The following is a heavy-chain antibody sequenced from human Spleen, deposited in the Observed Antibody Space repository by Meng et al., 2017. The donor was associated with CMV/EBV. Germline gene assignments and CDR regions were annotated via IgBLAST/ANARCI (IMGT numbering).Heavy chain of an antibody. CDR1: GFTFSSYS. D-gene: IGHD3-9*01. CDR3: AKSYFHWYFDV. CDR2: ISSSSYI. Sequence: GESLKISCAASGFTFSSYSMNWVRQAPGKGLEWVSSISSSSYIYYADSVKGRFTISRDNAKNSLYLQMNSLRAEDTAVYYCAKSYFHWYFDVWGRGTLVTVSS. J-gene: IGHJ2*01. V-gene: IGHV3-21*01.